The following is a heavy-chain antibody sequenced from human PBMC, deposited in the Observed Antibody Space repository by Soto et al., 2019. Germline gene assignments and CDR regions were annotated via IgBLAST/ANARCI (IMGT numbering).Heavy chain of an antibody. D-gene: IGHD3-9*01. CDR3: VRDLGRYFRSGYMDL. CDR1: GFAFNTYS. Sequence: EVQLVESGGGLVNPGGSLRLSCTASGFAFNTYSMNWVRQAPGKGLGWVSSINEDSTYIYYSDSLRGRITISRDNAKDSLFLQMNSLRPDDTAVYYCVRDLGRYFRSGYMDLWGDGATVTVSS. J-gene: IGHJ6*02. CDR2: INEDSTYI. V-gene: IGHV3-21*02.